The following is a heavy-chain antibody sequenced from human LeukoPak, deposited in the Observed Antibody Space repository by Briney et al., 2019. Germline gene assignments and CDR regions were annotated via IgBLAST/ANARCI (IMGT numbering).Heavy chain of an antibody. J-gene: IGHJ2*01. CDR3: ARPRGLALGWYFDL. Sequence: SETLSLTCTVSGGSISSYYWSWIRQPPGKGLEWIGYIYYSGSTNYNPSLKSRVTISVDTSKNQFSLKLSSVTAADTAVYYCARPRGLALGWYFDLWGRGTLVTVSS. CDR2: IYYSGST. V-gene: IGHV4-59*08. D-gene: IGHD5-12*01. CDR1: GGSISSYY.